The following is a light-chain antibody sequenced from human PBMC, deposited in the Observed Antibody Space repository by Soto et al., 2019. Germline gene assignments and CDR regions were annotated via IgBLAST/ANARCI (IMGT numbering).Light chain of an antibody. Sequence: EIVLTQSPGTLSLSPGERATLSCRASQSVSSSYLAWYQQKPGQAPMLLIYGASIRATGIPDRFSGSGSGTDCTLTISRLEPEDFAVYYCQQYVSSPWTFVQGTKVEIK. CDR3: QQYVSSPWT. J-gene: IGKJ1*01. V-gene: IGKV3-20*01. CDR2: GAS. CDR1: QSVSSSY.